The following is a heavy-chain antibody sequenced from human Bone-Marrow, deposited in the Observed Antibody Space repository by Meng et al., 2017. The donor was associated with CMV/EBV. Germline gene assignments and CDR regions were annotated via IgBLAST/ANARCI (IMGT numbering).Heavy chain of an antibody. CDR1: GFSIGTSGLV. D-gene: IGHD5-18*01. CDR3: ARPGLDTAMVEVWYFDL. V-gene: IGHV2-5*02. J-gene: IGHJ2*01. CDR2: IYWDDDR. Sequence: LPSMASGLSRVTPTHTLPLSAPFTGFSIGTSGLVVGWIRQPPGKALKCLALIYWDDDRRYSPSLKSRLTITKDTSKNQVVLTMANMYSVDTATYYCARPGLDTAMVEVWYFDLWGRGTLVTVSS.